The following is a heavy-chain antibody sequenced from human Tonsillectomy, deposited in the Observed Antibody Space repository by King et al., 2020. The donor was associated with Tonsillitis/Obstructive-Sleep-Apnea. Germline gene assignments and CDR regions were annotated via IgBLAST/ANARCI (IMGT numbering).Heavy chain of an antibody. CDR2: IRTKPYGGTT. J-gene: IGHJ3*02. CDR3: IRGGGPTKGAFDI. V-gene: IGHV3-49*03. CDR1: GFTFGDYT. Sequence: EVQLVESGGGLEQPGRSLRLSCTASGFTFGDYTVNWLRQAPGKGLEWLGFIRTKPYGGTTEYAAPVKGRFTISRDDSKSIAYLQMNSLKIEDTAVYYCIRGGGPTKGAFDIWGQGTMVTVSS. D-gene: IGHD5-12*01.